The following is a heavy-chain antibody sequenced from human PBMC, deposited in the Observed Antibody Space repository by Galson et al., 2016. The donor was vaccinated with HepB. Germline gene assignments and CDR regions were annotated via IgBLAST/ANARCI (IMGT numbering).Heavy chain of an antibody. CDR1: GGTFSSSG. D-gene: IGHD3-22*01. J-gene: IGHJ4*02. Sequence: SVKVSCKASGGTFSSSGISWVRQAPGQGLEWMAGIIPFFGTVNYAQKFQGRVTITADKSTSTVYLELSSLRSEDTAIYYCASTPNYDSSVYFGHFDYWGQGTLVTVSS. CDR2: IIPFFGTV. V-gene: IGHV1-69*06. CDR3: ASTPNYDSSVYFGHFDY.